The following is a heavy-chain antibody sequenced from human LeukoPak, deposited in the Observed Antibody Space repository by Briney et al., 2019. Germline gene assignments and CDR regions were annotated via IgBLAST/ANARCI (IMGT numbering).Heavy chain of an antibody. CDR3: AKDLLSGYDVYYFDY. J-gene: IGHJ4*02. V-gene: IGHV3-23*01. CDR1: GFTFSSYG. Sequence: GGSLRLSCAASGFTFSSYGMSWVRQAPGKGLEWVSAISGSGGSTYYADSVKGRFTISRDNSKNTLYLQMNSLGAEDTAVYYCAKDLLSGYDVYYFDYWGQGTLVTVSS. D-gene: IGHD5-12*01. CDR2: ISGSGGST.